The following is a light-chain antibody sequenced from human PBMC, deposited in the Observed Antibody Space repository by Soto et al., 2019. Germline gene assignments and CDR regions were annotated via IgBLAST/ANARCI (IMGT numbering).Light chain of an antibody. Sequence: EIVLTQSPGTLSLSPGERATLSCRSSQSVSSNYLAWYRQKPDLPPRLLIYDVSGRATGIPDRFSGSGSGTDFTLTISRLEPEDFAVYYCQQYGSSPTFGQGTKVEIK. CDR3: QQYGSSPT. CDR1: QSVSSNY. J-gene: IGKJ1*01. CDR2: DVS. V-gene: IGKV3-20*01.